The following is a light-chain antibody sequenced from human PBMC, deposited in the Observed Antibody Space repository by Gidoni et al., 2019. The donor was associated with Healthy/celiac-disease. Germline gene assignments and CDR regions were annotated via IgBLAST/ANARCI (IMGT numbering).Light chain of an antibody. Sequence: DIVMTQSPDSLAVSLGERATINCKFSQSVLYSSNNKNYLAWYQQKPGQPPKLLIYWAYTRESGVPDRFSGSGSETDFTLTISSLQAEDVAVYYCQQYYSTQYSFGQGTKLEIK. CDR2: WAY. CDR3: QQYYSTQYS. J-gene: IGKJ2*03. CDR1: QSVLYSSNNKNY. V-gene: IGKV4-1*01.